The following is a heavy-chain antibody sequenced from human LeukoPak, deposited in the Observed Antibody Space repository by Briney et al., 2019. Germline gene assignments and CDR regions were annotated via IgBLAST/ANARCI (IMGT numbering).Heavy chain of an antibody. D-gene: IGHD3-10*01. V-gene: IGHV3-7*01. CDR2: IKQDGSEK. CDR3: ARSRRKTYYNGSGSGYFDY. CDR1: GFTFSSYW. Sequence: GGSLRLSCAASGFTFSSYWMSWVRQAPGKGLEWVANIKQDGSEKYYVDSVKGRFTISRDDAKNSLYLQMNSLRAEDTAVYYCARSRRKTYYNGSGSGYFDYWGQGTLVTVSS. J-gene: IGHJ4*02.